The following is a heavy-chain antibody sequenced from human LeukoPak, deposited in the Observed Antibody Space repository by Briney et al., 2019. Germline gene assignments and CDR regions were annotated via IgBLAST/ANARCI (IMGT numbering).Heavy chain of an antibody. V-gene: IGHV1-18*01. J-gene: IGHJ4*02. Sequence: GASVKVSCKASGYTFTNYGFSWVRQAPGQGLEWMGWISAYNGDTKYAQSLQGRVTMTTDTSTSTAYMELRSLRADDTAVYYCARDFSNTSGFKVVFVFWGQGTLVTVSS. D-gene: IGHD3-22*01. CDR2: ISAYNGDT. CDR1: GYTFTNYG. CDR3: ARDFSNTSGFKVVFVF.